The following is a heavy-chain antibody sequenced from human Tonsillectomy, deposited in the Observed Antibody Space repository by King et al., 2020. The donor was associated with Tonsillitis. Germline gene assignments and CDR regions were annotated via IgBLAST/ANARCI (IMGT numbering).Heavy chain of an antibody. CDR1: GFTLSSYW. V-gene: IGHV3-74*02. D-gene: IGHD3-22*01. Sequence: QLVQSGGGLVQPGRSVRLSCEASGFTLSSYWMHWVRQAPGKELVWVSHINGDGTNTNYADSVKGRFTISRDNAKNTLYLQMNSLRAEDTAVYFCATVGSSAYYVYWGQGTLVTVSS. J-gene: IGHJ4*02. CDR2: INGDGTNT. CDR3: ATVGSSAYYVY.